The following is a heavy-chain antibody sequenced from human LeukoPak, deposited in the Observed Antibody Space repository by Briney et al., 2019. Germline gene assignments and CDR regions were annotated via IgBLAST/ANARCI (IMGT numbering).Heavy chain of an antibody. V-gene: IGHV4-38-2*01. J-gene: IGHJ3*02. D-gene: IGHD1-26*01. CDR2: IYHSGST. CDR1: GYTISSGYY. CDR3: ARQLGQWELPPDAFDI. Sequence: TSETLSLTCAVSGYTISSGYYWGWIRQPPGKGLEWIGSIYHSGSTYYNPSLKSRVTISVDTSKNQFSLKLSSVTAADTAVYYCARQLGQWELPPDAFDIWGQGTMVTVSS.